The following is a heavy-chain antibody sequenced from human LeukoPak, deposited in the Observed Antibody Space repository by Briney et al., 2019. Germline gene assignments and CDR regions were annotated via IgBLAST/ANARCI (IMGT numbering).Heavy chain of an antibody. V-gene: IGHV4-34*01. CDR2: INHSGST. J-gene: IGHJ4*02. CDR1: DGSFSGYY. CDR3: ARGLNDSWTGENY. D-gene: IGHD3-3*01. Sequence: SETLSLTCAVYDGSFSGYYWRWICQPPGKGLEWIGEINHSGSTNYNPSLKSRVTISPDTSKSQFSLKVRYVTAADTAVYYCARGLNDSWTGENYWGQGTLVTVSS.